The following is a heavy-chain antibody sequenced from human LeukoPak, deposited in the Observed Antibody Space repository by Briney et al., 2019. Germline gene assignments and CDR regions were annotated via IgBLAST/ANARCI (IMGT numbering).Heavy chain of an antibody. Sequence: GGSLRLSCAASGFTLSSLAMSWVRQPPGRGREWVANVNQDGGEKSYVDSVKGRFTISRDNAKNSLYLEMNSLRAEDTAVYYCARVQVLGESLSSYRGMDVWGQGTTVTVSS. J-gene: IGHJ6*02. CDR2: VNQDGGEK. D-gene: IGHD3-16*01. CDR3: ARVQVLGESLSSYRGMDV. V-gene: IGHV3-7*01. CDR1: GFTLSSLA.